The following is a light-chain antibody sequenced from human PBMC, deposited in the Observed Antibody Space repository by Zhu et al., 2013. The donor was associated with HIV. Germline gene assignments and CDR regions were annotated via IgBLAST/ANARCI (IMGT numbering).Light chain of an antibody. CDR2: RAS. V-gene: IGKV3-20*01. J-gene: IGKJ4*01. Sequence: EIVLTQSPDTLSFSPGESATLSCRASQPVPNNYLSWYQQKPGQAPRLLIYRASGRATDIPERFSGSGSGTDFTLTISRLEPEDFAVYYCQQYGGSPLTFGGGTTLELK. CDR1: QPVPNNY. CDR3: QQYGGSPLT.